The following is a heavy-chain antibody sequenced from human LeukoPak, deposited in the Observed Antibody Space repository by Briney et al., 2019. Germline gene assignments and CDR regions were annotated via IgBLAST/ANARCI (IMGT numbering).Heavy chain of an antibody. CDR2: IHYSGST. CDR3: ARPLTGTNWYFDL. CDR1: GGSISSSSYY. D-gene: IGHD1/OR15-1a*01. V-gene: IGHV4-39*01. Sequence: SETLSLTCTVSGGSISSSSYYWGWIRQPPGKGLEWIGSIHYSGSTYYNPSLESRVTISVDTSKNQFSLKLSSVTAADTAVYYCARPLTGTNWYFDLWGRGTLVTVSS. J-gene: IGHJ2*01.